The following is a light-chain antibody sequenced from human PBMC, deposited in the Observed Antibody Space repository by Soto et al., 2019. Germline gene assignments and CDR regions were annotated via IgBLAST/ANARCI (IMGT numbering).Light chain of an antibody. V-gene: IGKV3-20*01. J-gene: IGKJ1*01. CDR3: QQYGGSPRT. CDR1: QSVSSNY. Sequence: EIVLTQSPGTLSLSPGERATLSCRASQSVSSNYLAWYQQKSGQAPKLLIYGASSRATGIPDRFSGSGSGTDFTLTISRLEPEDFAVYYCQQYGGSPRTFGKGPRWIS. CDR2: GAS.